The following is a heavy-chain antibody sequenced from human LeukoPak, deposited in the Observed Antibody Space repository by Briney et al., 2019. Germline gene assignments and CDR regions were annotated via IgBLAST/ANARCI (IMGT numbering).Heavy chain of an antibody. CDR2: ISSSGSTI. Sequence: GGSLRLPCAAPGFPFSDYYMSWIRQAPGKGLEWVSYISSSGSTIYYADPVKGRFTISRDNAKNSLYLQMSSLRAEDTAVYYCARDAGIAVAAINFDYWGQGTLVTVSS. J-gene: IGHJ4*02. D-gene: IGHD6-19*01. V-gene: IGHV3-11*01. CDR3: ARDAGIAVAAINFDY. CDR1: GFPFSDYY.